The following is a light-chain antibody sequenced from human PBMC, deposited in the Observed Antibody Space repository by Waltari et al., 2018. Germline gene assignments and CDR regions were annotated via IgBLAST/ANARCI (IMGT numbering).Light chain of an antibody. CDR2: DKN. Sequence: TQDPAVSVAMGQTVRITCQGDSLRSYYASWYRQRPGQAPILVMYDKNNRPSGVPDRFSGSSSGNTASLTITGAQAEDEAYYYCHSRDASGVGGTFGGGTKLTVL. CDR1: SLRSYY. CDR3: HSRDASGVGGT. J-gene: IGLJ3*02. V-gene: IGLV3-19*01.